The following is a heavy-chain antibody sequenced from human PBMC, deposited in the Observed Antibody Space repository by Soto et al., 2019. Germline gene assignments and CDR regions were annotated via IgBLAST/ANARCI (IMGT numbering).Heavy chain of an antibody. V-gene: IGHV4-39*01. CDR2: IFYSGST. D-gene: IGHD4-4*01. CDR3: ARLPVDAFDI. CDR1: GGSISSSSYY. J-gene: IGHJ3*02. Sequence: LSLTCTVSGGSISSSSYYWGWIRQPPGKGLEWIGSIFYSGSTYYNPSLKSRVTISVDTSKNQFSLKLTSVTAADTAVYYCARLPVDAFDIWGQGTMVTVSS.